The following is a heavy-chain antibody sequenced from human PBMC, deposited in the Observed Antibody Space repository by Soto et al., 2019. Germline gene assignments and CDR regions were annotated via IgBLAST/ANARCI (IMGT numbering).Heavy chain of an antibody. Sequence: GGSLRLSCAASGFTFSSYSMNWVRQAPGKGLEWVSSISSSSSYIYYADSVKGRFTISRDNAENSLYLQMNSLRAEDTAVYYCARVQGPYDSSGLCDWGQGTLVTVSS. CDR3: ARVQGPYDSSGLCD. J-gene: IGHJ4*02. CDR1: GFTFSSYS. V-gene: IGHV3-21*01. D-gene: IGHD3-22*01. CDR2: ISSSSSYI.